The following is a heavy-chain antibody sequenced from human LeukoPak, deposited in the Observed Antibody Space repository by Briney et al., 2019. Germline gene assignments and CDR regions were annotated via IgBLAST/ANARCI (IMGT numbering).Heavy chain of an antibody. D-gene: IGHD6-13*01. Sequence: GGSLRLSCAASGFTFSTYGMHWVRQAPGKGLEWVAVIWYDGSNKYYADSVKGRFTISRDNSKNTLYLQMNSLRAEDTAVYYFAKDCGGSSWYSGWCDPWGRGTLVSVST. CDR2: IWYDGSNK. V-gene: IGHV3-33*06. J-gene: IGHJ5*02. CDR3: AKDCGGSSWYSGWCDP. CDR1: GFTFSTYG.